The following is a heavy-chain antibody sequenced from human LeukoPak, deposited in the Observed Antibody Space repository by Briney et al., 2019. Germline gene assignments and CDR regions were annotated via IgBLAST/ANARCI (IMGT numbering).Heavy chain of an antibody. D-gene: IGHD2-2*01. CDR3: ARGQSSSTSYNWFDP. CDR2: ISSSSSDI. V-gene: IGHV3-21*01. J-gene: IGHJ5*02. CDR1: GFTFSSYS. Sequence: GGSLRVSCAASGFTFSSYSMNWVRQAPGKGLEWVSSISSSSSDIYYADSVKGRFTISRDNAKNSLYLQMNSLRAEDTAVYYCARGQSSSTSYNWFDPWGQGTLVTVSS.